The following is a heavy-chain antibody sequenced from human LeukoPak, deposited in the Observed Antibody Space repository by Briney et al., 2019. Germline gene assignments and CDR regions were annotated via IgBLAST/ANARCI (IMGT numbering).Heavy chain of an antibody. J-gene: IGHJ4*02. V-gene: IGHV3-30-3*01. CDR1: GFTFSTYA. CDR2: ISYDGSGK. D-gene: IGHD1-26*01. CDR3: VRDRSGSHLDY. Sequence: GGSLRLSCAASGFTFSTYAMHWVRQAPGKGLEWVAVISYDGSGKYYADSVKGRFTISRDNAKNSLYLQMNSLRAEDTAVYYCVRDRSGSHLDYWGQGTLVTVSS.